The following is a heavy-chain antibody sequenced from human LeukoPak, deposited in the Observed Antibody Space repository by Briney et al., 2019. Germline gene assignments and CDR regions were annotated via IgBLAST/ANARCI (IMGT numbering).Heavy chain of an antibody. Sequence: GGSLRLSCAASGFTFSNYWMSWVRQAPGKGLEWLANLKQDGSQTYYMDSVKGRFTISRGNSKNTLYLQMNSLRAEDTAVYYCAKGSPTGDYWGQGTLVTVSS. V-gene: IGHV3-7*03. CDR3: AKGSPTGDY. D-gene: IGHD3-9*01. CDR2: LKQDGSQT. J-gene: IGHJ4*02. CDR1: GFTFSNYW.